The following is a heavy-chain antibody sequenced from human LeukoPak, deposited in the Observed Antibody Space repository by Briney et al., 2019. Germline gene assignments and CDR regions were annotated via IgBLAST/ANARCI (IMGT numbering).Heavy chain of an antibody. J-gene: IGHJ4*02. Sequence: GGSLRLSCAASGFTFSSYWMSWVRQAPGKGLEWVANIKQDGSEKYYVDSVKGRFTISRDNAKNSLYLQMNSLRAEDTAVYYCAKPAGYSSGWWEYYFDYWGQGTLVTVSS. V-gene: IGHV3-7*01. CDR1: GFTFSSYW. CDR2: IKQDGSEK. CDR3: AKPAGYSSGWWEYYFDY. D-gene: IGHD6-19*01.